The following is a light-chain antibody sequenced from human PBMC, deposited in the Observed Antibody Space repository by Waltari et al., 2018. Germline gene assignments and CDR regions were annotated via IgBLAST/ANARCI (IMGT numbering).Light chain of an antibody. V-gene: IGLV2-14*03. CDR2: DVS. CDR1: SFYIGAYQS. CDR3: SSYTGSSTLI. Sequence: QSPLTQPASVSGSPGQSITISCTGTSFYIGAYQSVSWYQQHPGEAPKLIIYDVSSLPSGVSDRFSGSKSGNTASLTISGLQTEDEGDYYCSSYTGSSTLIFGGGTKVTVL. J-gene: IGLJ2*01.